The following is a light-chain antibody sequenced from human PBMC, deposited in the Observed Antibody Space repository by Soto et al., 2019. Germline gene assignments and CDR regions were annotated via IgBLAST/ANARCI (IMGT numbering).Light chain of an antibody. CDR3: QHYTTYPYT. J-gene: IGKJ2*01. CDR2: DTS. CDR1: QSVTNW. V-gene: IGKV1-5*01. Sequence: DIQMTHSPSTLSASVGDRVTITGRATQSVTNWLAWYLQNPGKAPNLLIYDTSKLQSGMPSSFSGSGSGPAFTLTISSLQPDDVATYYCQHYTTYPYTFGQGTKLEIK.